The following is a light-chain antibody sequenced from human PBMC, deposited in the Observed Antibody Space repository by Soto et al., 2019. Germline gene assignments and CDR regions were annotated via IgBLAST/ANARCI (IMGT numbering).Light chain of an antibody. CDR3: QQRANWPLS. V-gene: IGKV3-11*01. CDR2: DAS. Sequence: EIVLTQCPATLSLSPGEGVTLSCRASQSVNNLAWYQQKPGQAPRLLIYDASNRATGIPARFSGSGSGTDFTLTITYLEPEDFAVYYCQQRANWPLSFGGGTKVEIK. J-gene: IGKJ4*01. CDR1: QSVNN.